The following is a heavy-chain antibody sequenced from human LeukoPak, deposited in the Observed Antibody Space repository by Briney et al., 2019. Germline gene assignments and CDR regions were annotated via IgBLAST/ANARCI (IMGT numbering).Heavy chain of an antibody. V-gene: IGHV4-59*08. Sequence: PSETLSLTCSVSGGSVSSYYWSWIRQPPGKGLELIGYISSSGGTNYNPSLKSRVTISMETSRTQFSLKLHSVTAADTAVYYCARRPCRLVFDWWGQGTLVTVSS. J-gene: IGHJ4*02. CDR2: ISSSGGT. CDR3: ARRPCRLVFDW. CDR1: GGSVSSYY. D-gene: IGHD2-15*01.